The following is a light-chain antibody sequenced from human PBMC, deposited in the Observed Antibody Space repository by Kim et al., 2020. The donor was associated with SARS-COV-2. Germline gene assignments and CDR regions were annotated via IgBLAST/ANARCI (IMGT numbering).Light chain of an antibody. J-gene: IGKJ2*01. CDR2: DAS. CDR1: RSINTY. V-gene: IGKV3-11*01. CDR3: QQRSDWPYT. Sequence: EIVLTQSPATLSLSPGERATLSCRASRSINTYLAWFQQKPGQAPRLLIYDASYRVTGVPARFSVSGSGTDFTLTISRLEPEDFAVYYCQQRSDWPYTFGQGTTLEI.